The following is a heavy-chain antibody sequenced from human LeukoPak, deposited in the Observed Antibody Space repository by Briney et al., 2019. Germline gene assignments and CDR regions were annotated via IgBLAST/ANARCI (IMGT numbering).Heavy chain of an antibody. V-gene: IGHV3-23*01. CDR2: ISGGGGTT. CDR3: AKSDYYDSSGHPSSFEY. CDR1: GFTFRFYA. J-gene: IGHJ4*02. D-gene: IGHD3-22*01. Sequence: PGGSLRLSCAASGFTFRFYAMSWVRQAPGKGLEWVSAISGGGGTTYYADSVKGRFTISRDNSKNTLYLQMSSPRADDTAVYYCAKSDYYDSSGHPSSFEYWGQGTLVTVSS.